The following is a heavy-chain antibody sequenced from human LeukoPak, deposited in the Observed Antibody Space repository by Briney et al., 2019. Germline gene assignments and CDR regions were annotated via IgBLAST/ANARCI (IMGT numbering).Heavy chain of an antibody. CDR3: ARPLYYGSTGYHQYYFDH. J-gene: IGHJ4*02. D-gene: IGHD3-22*01. V-gene: IGHV1-18*01. CDR2: ISAYNGNT. Sequence: ASVKVSCKASGYTFTSYGISWVRQAPGQGLEWMGWISAYNGNTNYAQNLQGRVTMTTETSTSTAYMDLRSLRSDDTAVYYCARPLYYGSTGYHQYYFDHWGQGTLVTVSS. CDR1: GYTFTSYG.